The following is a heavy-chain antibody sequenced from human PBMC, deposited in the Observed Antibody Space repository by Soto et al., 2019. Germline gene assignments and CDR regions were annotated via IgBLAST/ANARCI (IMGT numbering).Heavy chain of an antibody. CDR1: AFTFSDYW. J-gene: IGHJ4*02. V-gene: IGHV3-74*01. CDR3: ATLQLAGPDY. Sequence: EVQLVESGGDLVQPGGSLRLSCAASAFTFSDYWMHWVRQVPGKGLVWVSRINTDGSGTSYADFVKGRFTISRDNAKNTVFLQMNSLSADDRAVYYCATLQLAGPDYWGQGTLVTVSS. D-gene: IGHD6-19*01. CDR2: INTDGSGT.